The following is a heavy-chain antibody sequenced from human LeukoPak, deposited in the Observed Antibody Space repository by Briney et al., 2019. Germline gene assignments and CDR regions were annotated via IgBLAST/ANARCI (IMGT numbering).Heavy chain of an antibody. CDR3: ARAEWSNWYFDL. J-gene: IGHJ2*01. Sequence: GESLRLSCAASGFTFSTYWMNWVRQSPGKGLEWVANIKQDGSEKYYVDSVKGRSTLSRDSAKNSLYLQMNSLRAEDTAVYYCARAEWSNWYFDLWGRGTLVTVSS. CDR1: GFTFSTYW. V-gene: IGHV3-7*03. D-gene: IGHD3-3*01. CDR2: IKQDGSEK.